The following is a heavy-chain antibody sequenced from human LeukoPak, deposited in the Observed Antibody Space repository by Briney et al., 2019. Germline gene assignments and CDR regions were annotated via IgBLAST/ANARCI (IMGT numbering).Heavy chain of an antibody. CDR2: INPNSGGT. Sequence: RASVKVFCKASGYTFTGYYMQWVRQAPGQGLEWMGWINPNSGGTNYAQKFQGRVTMTRDTSISTAYMELSRLRSDDTAVYYCARALEMARGGYWGQGTLVSVSS. CDR3: ARALEMARGGY. J-gene: IGHJ4*02. CDR1: GYTFTGYY. D-gene: IGHD5-12*01. V-gene: IGHV1-2*02.